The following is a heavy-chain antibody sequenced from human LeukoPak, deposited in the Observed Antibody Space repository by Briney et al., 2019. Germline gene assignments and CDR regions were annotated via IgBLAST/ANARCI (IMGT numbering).Heavy chain of an antibody. CDR3: ARKVLSGSRYFDY. D-gene: IGHD1-26*01. CDR1: AFTFRTYS. V-gene: IGHV3-21*01. Sequence: PGGSLRLSCVASAFTFRTYSMHWVRQAPGKGLEWVSSISGSTSYIYYADSVRGRFTISRDNAKNSLYLQMNSLRAEDTAVYYCARKVLSGSRYFDYWGQGTLVTVSS. J-gene: IGHJ4*02. CDR2: ISGSTSYI.